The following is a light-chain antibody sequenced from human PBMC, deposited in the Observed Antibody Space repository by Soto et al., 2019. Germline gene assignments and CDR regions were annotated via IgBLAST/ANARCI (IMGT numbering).Light chain of an antibody. J-gene: IGLJ1*01. CDR1: SSDIGGSKY. V-gene: IGLV2-14*01. CDR2: EVT. CDR3: SSYASSVTLYV. Sequence: QSALTQPASLSGSPGQSITISCTGTSSDIGGSKYVSWYQQHPGKAPKLMIYEVTYRPSGVSDRFSGSKSGNTASLTVSALQAEDEADYYCSSYASSVTLYVFGTGTKVTVL.